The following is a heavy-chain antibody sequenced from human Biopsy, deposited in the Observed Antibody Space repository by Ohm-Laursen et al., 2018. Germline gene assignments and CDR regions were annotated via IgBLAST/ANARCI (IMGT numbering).Heavy chain of an antibody. Sequence: SDTLSLTCAVSGDSISNDYWSWIRQSAGQGLEWIGRIHTSGSTNHNLSLKSRVTMSVDTSMNHLSLRLTSVTAADTAVYYCARHAPSYSGSYWRYFDLWGRGTLVTVSS. D-gene: IGHD1-26*01. V-gene: IGHV4-4*07. CDR3: ARHAPSYSGSYWRYFDL. J-gene: IGHJ2*01. CDR1: GDSISNDY. CDR2: IHTSGST.